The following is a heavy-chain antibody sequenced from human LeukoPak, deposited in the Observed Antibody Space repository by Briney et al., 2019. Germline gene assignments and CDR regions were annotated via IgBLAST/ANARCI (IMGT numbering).Heavy chain of an antibody. CDR3: ARGRRTRITGTHRFDP. V-gene: IGHV4-34*01. D-gene: IGHD1-20*01. J-gene: IGHJ5*02. CDR1: GGSISSYY. CDR2: INHSGST. Sequence: SETLSLTCTVSGGSISSYYWTWIRQPAGKGLEWIGEINHSGSTNYNPSLKSRVTISVDTSKNQFSLKLSSVTAADTAVYYCARGRRTRITGTHRFDPWGQGTLVTVSS.